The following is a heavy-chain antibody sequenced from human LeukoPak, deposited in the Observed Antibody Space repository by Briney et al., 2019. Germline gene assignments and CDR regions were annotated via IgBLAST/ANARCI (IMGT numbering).Heavy chain of an antibody. CDR2: IYYSGST. D-gene: IGHD5-24*01. V-gene: IGHV4-61*01. CDR1: GGSVSSGSYY. CDR3: ARDGRDGYNYAGYFDY. Sequence: SETLSLTCTVSGGSVSSGSYYWSWIRQPPGKGLEWIGYIYYSGSTNYNPSLKSRVTISVDTSKNQFSLKLSSVTAADTAVYYCARDGRDGYNYAGYFDYWGQGTLVTVSS. J-gene: IGHJ4*02.